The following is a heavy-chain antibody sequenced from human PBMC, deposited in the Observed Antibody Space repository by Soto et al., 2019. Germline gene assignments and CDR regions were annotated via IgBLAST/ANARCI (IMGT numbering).Heavy chain of an antibody. CDR2: ISYDGSNK. J-gene: IGHJ6*02. CDR3: AKDRGYYDSSGYYPRYYYYYYGMDV. V-gene: IGHV3-30*18. CDR1: GFTFSSYG. Sequence: ESGGGVVQPGRSLRLSCAASGFTFSSYGMHWVRQAPGKGLEWVAVISYDGSNKYYADSVKGRFTISRGNSKNTLYLQMNSLRAEDTAVYYCAKDRGYYDSSGYYPRYYYYYYGMDVWGQGTTVTVSS. D-gene: IGHD3-22*01.